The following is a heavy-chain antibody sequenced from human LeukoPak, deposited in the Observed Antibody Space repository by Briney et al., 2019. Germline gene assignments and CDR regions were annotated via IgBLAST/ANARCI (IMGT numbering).Heavy chain of an antibody. Sequence: GGSLRLSCAASGFTFSSYAMSWVRQAPGKGLEWVSAISGSGGSTYYADSVKGRFTISRDNSENTLYLQVNSLRAEDAAVYYCAKDRYGSEGVFGYWGQGTLVTVSS. CDR3: AKDRYGSEGVFGY. CDR2: ISGSGGST. D-gene: IGHD4-17*01. V-gene: IGHV3-23*01. CDR1: GFTFSSYA. J-gene: IGHJ4*02.